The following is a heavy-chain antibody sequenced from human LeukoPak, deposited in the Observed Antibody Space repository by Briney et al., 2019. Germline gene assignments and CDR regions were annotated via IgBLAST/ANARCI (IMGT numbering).Heavy chain of an antibody. CDR2: IKQDGSEK. CDR1: GFTFSSYW. J-gene: IGHJ6*03. CDR3: ARATSSSWYNYYYYMDV. Sequence: GGSLRLSCAASGFTFSSYWMSWVRQAPGKGLEWVANIKQDGSEKYYVDSVKGRFTISRDNAKNSLYPQMNSLRAEDTAVYYCARATSSSWYNYYYYMDVWGKGTTVTVSS. D-gene: IGHD6-13*01. V-gene: IGHV3-7*01.